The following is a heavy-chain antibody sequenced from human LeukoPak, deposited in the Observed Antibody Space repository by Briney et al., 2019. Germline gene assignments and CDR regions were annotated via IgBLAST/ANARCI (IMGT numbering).Heavy chain of an antibody. CDR2: IYYSGST. D-gene: IGHD3-10*01. CDR3: ARHKDGSGGLNWFDP. CDR1: GGSISSYY. V-gene: IGHV4-59*08. J-gene: IGHJ5*02. Sequence: PSETLSLTCTVSGGSISSYYWSWIRQPPGKGLEWIGYIYYSGSTNYNPFLKSRVTISVDTSKNQFSLKLSSVTAADTAVYYCARHKDGSGGLNWFDPWGQGTLVTVSS.